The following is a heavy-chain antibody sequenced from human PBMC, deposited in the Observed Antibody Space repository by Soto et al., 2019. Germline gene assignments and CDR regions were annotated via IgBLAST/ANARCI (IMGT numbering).Heavy chain of an antibody. D-gene: IGHD5-18*01. CDR3: ARGGGGTASFDS. CDR1: GDSVSSGSYY. CDR2: IYYSGST. Sequence: QVQLQESGPGLVKPSETLSLTCTVSGDSVSSGSYYWSWILQPPGKGLECIGYIYYSGSTNYNPSLKSRVSISVDTSKNQFSLKLSSVTAADTAVYYCARGGGGTASFDSWGQGTLVTVSS. V-gene: IGHV4-61*01. J-gene: IGHJ4*02.